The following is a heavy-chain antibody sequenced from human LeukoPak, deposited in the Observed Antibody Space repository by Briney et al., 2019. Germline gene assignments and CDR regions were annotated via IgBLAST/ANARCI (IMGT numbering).Heavy chain of an antibody. Sequence: PGGSLRLSCAASGFTFSSYAMHWVRQAPGKGLEWVAFIRYDGNNKYYPDSVKGRFTISRDNSKNTLYLQMNSLRAEDTAVYYCAKTFSSDWYFDYWGQGTLVTVAS. CDR2: IRYDGNNK. V-gene: IGHV3-30*02. CDR1: GFTFSSYA. J-gene: IGHJ4*02. D-gene: IGHD6-25*01. CDR3: AKTFSSDWYFDY.